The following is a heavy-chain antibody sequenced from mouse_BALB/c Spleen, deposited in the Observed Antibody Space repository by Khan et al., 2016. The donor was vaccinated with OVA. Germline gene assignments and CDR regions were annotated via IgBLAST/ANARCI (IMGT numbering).Heavy chain of an antibody. Sequence: EVELVESGPGLLKPSQSLSLTCTVTGYSITSDYAWNWIRQFPGNKLKWMAYISYSGSTTYSPSLRSRISITRDTSKNQFFLQLNSVTTEDTATYYWASWRLLLRYPDYFDYWGQGTTLTVSS. CDR3: ASWRLLLRYPDYFDY. CDR2: ISYSGST. CDR1: GYSITSDYA. D-gene: IGHD1-1*01. J-gene: IGHJ2*01. V-gene: IGHV3-2*02.